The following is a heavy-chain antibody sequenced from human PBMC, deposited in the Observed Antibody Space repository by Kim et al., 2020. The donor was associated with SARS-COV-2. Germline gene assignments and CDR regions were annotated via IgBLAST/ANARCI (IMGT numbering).Heavy chain of an antibody. CDR2: ISYDGTDK. CDR1: GFAFNDNS. J-gene: IGHJ6*01. Sequence: GGSLRLSCVASGFAFNDNSIHWVRQAPAKGLEWVAVISYDGTDKYYLESVKGRFTISRDNSKNTLYLQMNSLRTEDSAVYYCAKSLQPGAGYFHYYATDV. D-gene: IGHD2-8*02. CDR3: AKSLQPGAGYFHYYATDV. V-gene: IGHV3-30*18.